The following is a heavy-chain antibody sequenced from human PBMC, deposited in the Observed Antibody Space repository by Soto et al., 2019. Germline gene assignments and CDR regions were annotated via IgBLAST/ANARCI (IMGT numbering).Heavy chain of an antibody. CDR2: IIPIFGTA. CDR3: ARGAVRVFFSSDY. Sequence: SVKVSCKASGGTFSSYAISWVRQAPGQGLEWMGGIIPIFGTANYAQKFQGRVTITADKSTSTAYMELSSLRSEDTAVYYCARGAVRVFFSSDYWGQVPPVTVS. J-gene: IGHJ4*02. CDR1: GGTFSSYA. D-gene: IGHD3-10*01. V-gene: IGHV1-69*06.